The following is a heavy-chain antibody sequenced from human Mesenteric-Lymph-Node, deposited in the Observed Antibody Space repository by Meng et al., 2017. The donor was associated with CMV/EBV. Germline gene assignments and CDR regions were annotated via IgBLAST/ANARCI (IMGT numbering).Heavy chain of an antibody. D-gene: IGHD2-2*01. Sequence: GGSLRLSCAASGFAFSSYAMHWVRQAPGKGLEWVALISYDGRDANYADSVKGRFTISRDNSKHTLYVQMHSLRAEDTAVYYCARDVGGGYCSGTSCPWGYLDYWGQGTLVTVSS. CDR2: ISYDGRDA. V-gene: IGHV3-30*04. J-gene: IGHJ4*02. CDR1: GFAFSSYA. CDR3: ARDVGGGYCSGTSCPWGYLDY.